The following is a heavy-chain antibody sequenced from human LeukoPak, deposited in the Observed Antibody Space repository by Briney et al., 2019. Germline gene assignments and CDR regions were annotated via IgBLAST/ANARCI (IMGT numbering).Heavy chain of an antibody. CDR1: GGSFSNLY. Sequence: SETLSLTCAVYGGSFSNLYWSWLRQPPGKGLEWIGEINHCGSTTYNPSLKSRVTISIDTSKNQFSLHLTSVTAADTAVYYCASLILIAAGSDFWGQGNLVTVSS. D-gene: IGHD6-13*01. CDR3: ASLILIAAGSDF. V-gene: IGHV4-34*01. CDR2: INHCGST. J-gene: IGHJ4*02.